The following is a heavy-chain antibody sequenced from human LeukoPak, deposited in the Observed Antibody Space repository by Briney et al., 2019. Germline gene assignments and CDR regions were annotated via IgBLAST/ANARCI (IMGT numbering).Heavy chain of an antibody. J-gene: IGHJ4*02. Sequence: SETLSLTCAVYGGSFCGYYWSWIRQPPGKGLEWIGEINHSGSTNYNPSLKSRVTISVDTSKNQFSLKLSSVTAADTAVYYCARGGMATIIWGQGTLVTVSS. CDR2: INHSGST. V-gene: IGHV4-34*01. CDR1: GGSFCGYY. CDR3: ARGGMATII. D-gene: IGHD5-24*01.